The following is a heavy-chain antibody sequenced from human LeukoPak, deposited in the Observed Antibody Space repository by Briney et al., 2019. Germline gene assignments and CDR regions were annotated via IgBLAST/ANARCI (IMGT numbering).Heavy chain of an antibody. D-gene: IGHD3-22*01. CDR1: GGTFGSYA. CDR2: TIPFFGST. CDR3: AMGPRKLYYYDSSDYYYFDY. J-gene: IGHJ4*02. V-gene: IGHV1-69*13. Sequence: ASVKVSCKASGGTFGSYAVSWVRQAPGQGLEWMGGTIPFFGSTNYAQKFQGRVTIIADESTSTAYMELSSLRSEDTAVYYCAMGPRKLYYYDSSDYYYFDYWGQGTLVTVSS.